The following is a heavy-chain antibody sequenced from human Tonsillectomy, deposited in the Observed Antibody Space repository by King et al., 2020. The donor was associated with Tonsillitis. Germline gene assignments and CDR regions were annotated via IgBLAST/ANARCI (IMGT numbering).Heavy chain of an antibody. Sequence: VQLQESGPGLVKPSETLSLTCTVSGGFVTTYYWSWVRPSPGKGLAWVGYNYSSGRTNYNPSLKSRVTMSVDTSKNQFSLKLASVTAADTAVYYCTRLMVDTFDYWGRGSLVTVSS. CDR2: NYSSGRT. CDR1: GGFVTTYY. CDR3: TRLMVDTFDY. J-gene: IGHJ4*02. V-gene: IGHV4-4*08. D-gene: IGHD3-10*01.